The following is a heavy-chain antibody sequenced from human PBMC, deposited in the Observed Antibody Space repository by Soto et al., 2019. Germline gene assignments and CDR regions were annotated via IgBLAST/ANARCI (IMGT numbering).Heavy chain of an antibody. CDR2: IYFRSKWYS. D-gene: IGHD5-12*01. CDR1: GDSVSSNTAS. CDR3: AKGDNLGPKTGYAFDP. Sequence: SQTLSLTCAISGDSVSSNTASWNWIRQSPSRGLEWLGRIYFRSKWYSDYAVSVKSRITINPDTSNNQFSLQLNSVTPEDTAVFFCAKGDNLGPKTGYAFDPWGQGIMVTVSS. J-gene: IGHJ5*02. V-gene: IGHV6-1*01.